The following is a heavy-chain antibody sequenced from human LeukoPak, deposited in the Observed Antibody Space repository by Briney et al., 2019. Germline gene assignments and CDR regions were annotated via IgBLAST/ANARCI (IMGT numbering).Heavy chain of an antibody. D-gene: IGHD2-2*01. CDR2: INPNSGGT. CDR3: ARDRYCSSTSCSNWFDP. Sequence: ASVKVSCKASGYTFTSYYMHWVRQAPGQGLEWMGRINPNSGGTNYAQKFQGRVTMTRDTSISTAYMELSRLRSDDTAVYYCARDRYCSSTSCSNWFDPWGQGTLVTVSS. V-gene: IGHV1-2*06. J-gene: IGHJ5*02. CDR1: GYTFTSYY.